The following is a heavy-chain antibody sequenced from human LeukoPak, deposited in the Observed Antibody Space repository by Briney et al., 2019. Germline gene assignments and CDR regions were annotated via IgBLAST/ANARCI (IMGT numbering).Heavy chain of an antibody. V-gene: IGHV3-23*01. CDR3: AKGLDSSGWFNDAFDI. CDR1: GFTFSSYS. J-gene: IGHJ3*02. Sequence: GGSLRLSCAASGFTFSSYSMNWVRQAPGKGLESVSTISGIGGSTYYADSVKGRFTISRDNSKNTLYLQMNNLRAEDTAVYYCAKGLDSSGWFNDAFDIWGQGTMVTVSS. CDR2: ISGIGGST. D-gene: IGHD6-19*01.